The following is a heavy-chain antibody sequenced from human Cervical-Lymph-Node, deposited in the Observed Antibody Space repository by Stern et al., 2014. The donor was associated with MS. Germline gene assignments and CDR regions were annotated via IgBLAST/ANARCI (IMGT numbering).Heavy chain of an antibody. CDR1: GFTVSSNY. D-gene: IGHD3-16*01. J-gene: IGHJ4*02. CDR2: IYSGGST. Sequence: EMQLVESGGGLVQPGGSLRLSCAVSGFTVSSNYMSWVRQAPGQGLEGVSLIYSGGSTSYADSGRGRFTISRDNSKNTLYPQMNSLRTEDTAVYYCAGGPNRGYWGQGTLVTVSS. V-gene: IGHV3-66*02. CDR3: AGGPNRGY.